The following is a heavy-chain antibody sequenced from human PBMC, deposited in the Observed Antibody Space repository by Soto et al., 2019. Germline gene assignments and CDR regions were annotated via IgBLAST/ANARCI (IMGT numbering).Heavy chain of an antibody. CDR1: GYTFTDYG. J-gene: IGHJ4*02. CDR3: ATRSPAFDY. Sequence: QVQLVQSGPEVKKPGASVKVSCKTSGYTFTDYGISWVRQAPGQGLEWMGWISTSKGNTNYAQKFQGRVTMTTDTSTRTGYMELRSLRSDDPAVYYCATRSPAFDYWGQGTLVTVSS. V-gene: IGHV1-18*01. CDR2: ISTSKGNT.